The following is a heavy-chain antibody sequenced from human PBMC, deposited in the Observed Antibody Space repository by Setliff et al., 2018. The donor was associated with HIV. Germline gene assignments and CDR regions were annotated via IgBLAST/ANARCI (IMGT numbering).Heavy chain of an antibody. J-gene: IGHJ5*02. CDR3: ARDAPTVYANGWFDP. CDR1: GGSISSSNW. CDR2: IYHSGST. D-gene: IGHD2-8*01. Sequence: SETLSLTCAVSGGSISSSNWWSWVRQPPGKGLEWIGSIYHSGSTYYNPSLRSRVTVSVDTSKNQFSPKLSSVTAADTAVYYCARDAPTVYANGWFDPWGQGTLVTVSS. V-gene: IGHV4-4*02.